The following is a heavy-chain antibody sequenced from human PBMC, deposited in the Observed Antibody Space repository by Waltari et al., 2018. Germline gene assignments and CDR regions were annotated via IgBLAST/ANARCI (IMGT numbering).Heavy chain of an antibody. CDR2: IYSGGRT. CDR1: GFTVSSNY. Sequence: EVQLVESGGGLVQPGGSLRLSCAASGFTVSSNYMSWFRQAPGKGLEWVSVIYSGGRTDYADSVKGRFTISRDNSKNTLYLQMNSLRAEDTAVYYCAREGGTTIYYYGMDVWGQGTTVTVSS. CDR3: AREGGTTIYYYGMDV. J-gene: IGHJ6*02. D-gene: IGHD1-7*01. V-gene: IGHV3-66*01.